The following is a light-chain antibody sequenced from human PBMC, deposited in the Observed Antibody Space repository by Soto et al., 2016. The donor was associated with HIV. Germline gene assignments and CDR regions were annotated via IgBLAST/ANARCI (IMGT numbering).Light chain of an antibody. CDR1: DIGSKS. CDR3: QVWDSSSDHWV. J-gene: IGLJ3*02. CDR2: DDD. Sequence: SYELPQPPSVSVAPGKTARITCGGNDIGSKSVHWYQQKPGQAPVSVVYDDDDRPSGIPERFSGSSSGNTATLTISRVEIGDEADYYCQVWDSSSDHWVFGGGTKLTVL. V-gene: IGLV3-21*03.